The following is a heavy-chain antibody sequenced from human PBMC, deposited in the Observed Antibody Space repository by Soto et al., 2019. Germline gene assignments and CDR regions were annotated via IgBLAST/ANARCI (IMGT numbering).Heavy chain of an antibody. Sequence: QVQLVESGGGVVQPGKSLRLSCSASGFIFSGFPMHWVRQAPGQGLEWVAFISSDGINNYYADSVKDRFTISRDNSKNALYLQMNSLRPEDTAVEYCARDRYGDHGVVLDCWGQGSLVTVSS. D-gene: IGHD4-17*01. CDR1: GFIFSGFP. V-gene: IGHV3-30*04. CDR2: ISSDGINN. J-gene: IGHJ4*02. CDR3: ARDRYGDHGVVLDC.